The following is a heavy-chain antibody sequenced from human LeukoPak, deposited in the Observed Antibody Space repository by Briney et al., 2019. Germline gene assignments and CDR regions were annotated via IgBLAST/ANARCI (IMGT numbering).Heavy chain of an antibody. V-gene: IGHV1-18*01. CDR2: IRGDNGNT. Sequence: ASVKVSCKASGYTFTRYGVSWVRQAPGQGLEWMGWIRGDNGNTNYAQNFQGRVTMTTDAPSSTAYMEVRGLRSDDTAVYYCARVDMLTGYYFFDYWGREPWSPSPQ. CDR3: ARVDMLTGYYFFDY. CDR1: GYTFTRYG. J-gene: IGHJ4*02. D-gene: IGHD3-9*01.